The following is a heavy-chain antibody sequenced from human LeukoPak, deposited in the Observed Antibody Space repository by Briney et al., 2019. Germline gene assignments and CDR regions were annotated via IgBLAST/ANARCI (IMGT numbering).Heavy chain of an antibody. D-gene: IGHD6-19*01. Sequence: PGESLRLSCAASGFTFSSYAMSWVRQAPGKGLEWIGYIYHSGNTNYSPSLESRVTMSVDESKNQFSLRVHFVSAADTAVYYCASTRRAAVAGRFDSWGQGTLVTVSS. CDR1: GFTFSSYA. J-gene: IGHJ4*02. CDR3: ASTRRAAVAGRFDS. V-gene: IGHV4-4*09. CDR2: IYHSGNT.